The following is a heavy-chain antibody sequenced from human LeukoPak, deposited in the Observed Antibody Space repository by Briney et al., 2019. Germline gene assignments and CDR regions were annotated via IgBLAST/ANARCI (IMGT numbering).Heavy chain of an antibody. V-gene: IGHV1-18*01. J-gene: IGHJ3*02. CDR2: ISAYNGNT. CDR1: GYTFTSYG. CDR3: ARMGFFEGPRFLLGI. D-gene: IGHD3-16*01. Sequence: GASVKVSCKASGYTFTSYGISWVRQAPGQGLEWMGWISAYNGNTNYAQKLQGRVTMTTDTSTSTAYMELRSLRSDDTAVYYCARMGFFEGPRFLLGIWGQGTMVTVSS.